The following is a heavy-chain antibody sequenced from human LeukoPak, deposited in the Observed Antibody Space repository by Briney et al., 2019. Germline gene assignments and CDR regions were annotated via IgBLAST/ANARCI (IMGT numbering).Heavy chain of an antibody. CDR2: IYYSGST. Sequence: PSETLSLTCTVSGGSISSYYWSWIRQPPEKALEWIGYIYYSGSTNYNPSLKSRVTISVDTSKNQFSLKLSSVTAADTAVYYCAREHVGSAAGTFFDYWGQGTLVTVSS. D-gene: IGHD6-13*01. CDR3: AREHVGSAAGTFFDY. V-gene: IGHV4-59*12. J-gene: IGHJ4*02. CDR1: GGSISSYY.